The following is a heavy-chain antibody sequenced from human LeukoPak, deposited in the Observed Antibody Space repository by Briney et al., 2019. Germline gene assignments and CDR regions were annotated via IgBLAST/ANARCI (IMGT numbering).Heavy chain of an antibody. CDR3: ARDLEWLAYFDY. V-gene: IGHV3-21*01. D-gene: IGHD3-3*01. Sequence: GGSLRLSCAASAFTFNSYSMSWVRQAPGKGLEWVSSITSTSVSTYYADSVKGRFTISRDNAKNSLYLQMNSLRAEDTAVYYCARDLEWLAYFDYWGQGTLVTVSS. J-gene: IGHJ4*02. CDR2: ITSTSVST. CDR1: AFTFNSYS.